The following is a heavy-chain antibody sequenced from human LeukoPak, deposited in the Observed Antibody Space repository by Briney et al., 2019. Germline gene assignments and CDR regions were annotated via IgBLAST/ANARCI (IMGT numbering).Heavy chain of an antibody. V-gene: IGHV4-61*08. J-gene: IGHJ6*02. CDR2: INHSGST. CDR3: ARRKAGRYYYYYYGMDV. Sequence: SETLSLTCTVSGGSISSGGYYWSWIRQPPGKGLEWIGEINHSGSTNYNPSLKSRVTISVDTSKNQFSLKLSSVTAADTAVYYCARRKAGRYYYYYYGMDVWGQGTTVTVSS. CDR1: GGSISSGGYY.